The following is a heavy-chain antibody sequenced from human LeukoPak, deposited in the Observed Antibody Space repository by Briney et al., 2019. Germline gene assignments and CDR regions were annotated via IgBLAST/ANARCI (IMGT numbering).Heavy chain of an antibody. J-gene: IGHJ6*03. CDR1: GGSFSGYY. Sequence: SETLSLTCAVYGGSFSGYYWSWIRQPPGKGLEWIGEMNHSGSTNYNPSLKSRVTISVDMSKNQFSLKLSSVTAADTAVYYCARRLGRKFGERFYYYHYMDVWGKGTTVTISS. V-gene: IGHV4-34*01. D-gene: IGHD3-10*01. CDR3: ARRLGRKFGERFYYYHYMDV. CDR2: MNHSGST.